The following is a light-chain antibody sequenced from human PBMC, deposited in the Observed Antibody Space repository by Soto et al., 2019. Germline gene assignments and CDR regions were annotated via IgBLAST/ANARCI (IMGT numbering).Light chain of an antibody. CDR1: HTISSSY. CDR2: DAS. Sequence: EIVLTQSPGTLSLTPGERATLSRRASHTISSSYLAWYQQKPGQAPRLLIYDASNRATGIPARFSGSGSGTDFTLTISSLEPEDFAVYYCQQRSNWPPITFGQRRRPENK. V-gene: IGKV3-11*01. J-gene: IGKJ5*01. CDR3: QQRSNWPPIT.